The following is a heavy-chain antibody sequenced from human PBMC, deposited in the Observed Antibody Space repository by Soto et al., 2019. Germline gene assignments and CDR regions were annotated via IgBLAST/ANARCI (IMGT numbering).Heavy chain of an antibody. D-gene: IGHD2-15*01. J-gene: IGHJ3*02. Sequence: QVQLQQWGAGLLKPSETLSLTCAVYGGSFSGYYWSWIRQPPGKGLEWIGYIYYSGSTNYNPSLKSRVTISVDTSKNQFSLKLSSVTAADTAVYYCARGRGYCSGGSCYTLVAFDIWGQGTMVTVSS. V-gene: IGHV4-34*11. CDR2: IYYSGST. CDR1: GGSFSGYY. CDR3: ARGRGYCSGGSCYTLVAFDI.